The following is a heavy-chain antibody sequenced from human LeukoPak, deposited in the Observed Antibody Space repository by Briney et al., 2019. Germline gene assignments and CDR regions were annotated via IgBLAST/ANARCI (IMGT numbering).Heavy chain of an antibody. V-gene: IGHV4-4*07. CDR2: IYTSGST. CDR3: ARGSRWLLAFDI. J-gene: IGHJ3*02. Sequence: SETLSLTCTVSGGSISSYYWSWIRQPAGKGLEWIGRIYTSGSTNYNPSLKSRVTMSVDTSKNQFSLKLSSVAAADTAVYYCARGSRWLLAFDIWGQGTMVTVSS. CDR1: GGSISSYY. D-gene: IGHD6-19*01.